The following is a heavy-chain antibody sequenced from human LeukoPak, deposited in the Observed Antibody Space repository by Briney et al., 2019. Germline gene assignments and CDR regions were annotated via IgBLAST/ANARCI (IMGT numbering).Heavy chain of an antibody. CDR1: GGSISSYY. J-gene: IGHJ4*02. D-gene: IGHD3-22*01. CDR3: ARAQYDSSGYLFDY. Sequence: SETLSLTCTVSGGSISSYYWGWIRQPPGKGLEWIGYIYYSGSTNYNPSLKSRVTISVDTSKNQFSLKLSSVTAADTAVYYCARAQYDSSGYLFDYWGQGTLVTVSS. V-gene: IGHV4-59*01. CDR2: IYYSGST.